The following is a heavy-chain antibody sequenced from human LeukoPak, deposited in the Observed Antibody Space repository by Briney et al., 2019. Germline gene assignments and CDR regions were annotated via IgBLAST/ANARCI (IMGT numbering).Heavy chain of an antibody. CDR2: IYYSGST. D-gene: IGHD3-16*01. Sequence: SETLSLTCTVSGGSISSSTYYWGWIRRPPGKGLEWIGSIYYSGSTYYNPSLKSRVTVSVDTSKNQFSLKLSSVTAADTAAYCCVRGSTLRHYQYWGQGTLVTVSS. J-gene: IGHJ4*02. CDR3: VRGSTLRHYQY. V-gene: IGHV4-39*01. CDR1: GGSISSSTYY.